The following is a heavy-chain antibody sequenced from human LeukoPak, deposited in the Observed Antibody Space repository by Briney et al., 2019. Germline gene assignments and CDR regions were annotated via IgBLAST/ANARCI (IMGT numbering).Heavy chain of an antibody. Sequence: SETLPLTCTVSGGSISSGDYYWSWIRQPPGKGLEWIGYIYYSGSTYYNPSLKSRVTISVDTSKNQFSLKLSSVTAADTAVYYCARDTDMVRGVIKRAFGFWGQGTMVTVSS. J-gene: IGHJ3*01. CDR2: IYYSGST. V-gene: IGHV4-30-4*08. CDR1: GGSISSGDYY. D-gene: IGHD3-10*01. CDR3: ARDTDMVRGVIKRAFGF.